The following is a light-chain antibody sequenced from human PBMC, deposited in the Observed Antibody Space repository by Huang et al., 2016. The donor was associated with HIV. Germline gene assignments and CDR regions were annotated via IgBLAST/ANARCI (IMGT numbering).Light chain of an antibody. Sequence: EIVMTQSPATLSVSPGESATLPCRASQSVSSNLAWYQQKPGQAPRLLIYGASTRATGIPARFSGSGSGTEFTLTISSLQSEDLAVYYCQQYNAGYTVGQGTKLEI. CDR2: GAS. CDR3: QQYNAGYT. J-gene: IGKJ2*01. CDR1: QSVSSN. V-gene: IGKV3-15*01.